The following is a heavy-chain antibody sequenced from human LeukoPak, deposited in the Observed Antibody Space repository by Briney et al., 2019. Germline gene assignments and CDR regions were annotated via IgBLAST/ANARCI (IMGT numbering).Heavy chain of an antibody. CDR3: ATLGYCSGGSCYLDYYYMDV. CDR2: ISSSSSTI. D-gene: IGHD2-15*01. J-gene: IGHJ6*03. Sequence: PGGSLRLSCAASGFTFSSYSMNWVRQAPGKGLEWVSYISSSSSTIYYADSVKGRFTISRDNAKNSLYLQMNSLRAEDTAVCYCATLGYCSGGSCYLDYYYMDVWGKGTTVTVSS. V-gene: IGHV3-48*04. CDR1: GFTFSSYS.